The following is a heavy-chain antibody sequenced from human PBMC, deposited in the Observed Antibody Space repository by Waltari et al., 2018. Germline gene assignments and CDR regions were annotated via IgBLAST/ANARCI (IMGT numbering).Heavy chain of an antibody. CDR2: IIPIFGTA. Sequence: QVQLVQSGAEVKKPGSSVKVSCKASGGTFSSYAISWVRQAPGQGLEWMGGIIPIFGTANDAQKFQGRVTITTDESTSTAYMELSSLRSEDTAVYYCASRVSGYYGDYYYGMDVWGQGTTVTVSS. D-gene: IGHD3-22*01. CDR3: ASRVSGYYGDYYYGMDV. J-gene: IGHJ6*02. CDR1: GGTFSSYA. V-gene: IGHV1-69*05.